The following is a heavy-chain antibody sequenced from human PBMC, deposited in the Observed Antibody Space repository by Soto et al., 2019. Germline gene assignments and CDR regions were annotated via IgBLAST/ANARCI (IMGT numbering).Heavy chain of an antibody. CDR3: AREYGYRSGWYGY. J-gene: IGHJ4*02. Sequence: QVQLVQSGAEVKKPGSSVKVSCKASGGTFSSYAISWVRQAPGQGLEWMGGIIPIFGTANYAQKFQGRVTIPADESTSTAYMQLRSLRRADTAGYYCAREYGYRSGWYGYWGQGTLVTVSS. CDR1: GGTFSSYA. D-gene: IGHD6-19*01. CDR2: IIPIFGTA. V-gene: IGHV1-69*01.